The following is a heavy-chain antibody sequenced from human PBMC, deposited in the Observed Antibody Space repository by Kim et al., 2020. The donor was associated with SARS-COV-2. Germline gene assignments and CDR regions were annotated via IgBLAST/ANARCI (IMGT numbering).Heavy chain of an antibody. CDR1: GFTFRTYW. CDR2: INKDGSEK. V-gene: IGHV3-7*01. Sequence: GGSLRLSCAASGFTFRTYWMTWVRQAPGKGLEWVANINKDGSEKYYVDSVKVRFTISRDNAKDSLYLQMNSLRAEDTAVYYCARDGRLVVRGVTPDYWGQGTLVTVSS. J-gene: IGHJ4*02. D-gene: IGHD3-10*01. CDR3: ARDGRLVVRGVTPDY.